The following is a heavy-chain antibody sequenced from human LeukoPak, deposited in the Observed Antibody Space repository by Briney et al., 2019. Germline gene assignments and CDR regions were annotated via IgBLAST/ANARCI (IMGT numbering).Heavy chain of an antibody. Sequence: ASVKVSCKASGYTFTGYYMHWVRQAPGQGLEWMGWINPNSGGTNYAQKFQGWVTMTRDTSISTAYMELSRLRSDDTAVYHCARDQSTDPEYAFDIWGKGTTVTVSS. D-gene: IGHD1-14*01. CDR3: ARDQSTDPEYAFDI. CDR2: INPNSGGT. J-gene: IGHJ3*02. V-gene: IGHV1-2*04. CDR1: GYTFTGYY.